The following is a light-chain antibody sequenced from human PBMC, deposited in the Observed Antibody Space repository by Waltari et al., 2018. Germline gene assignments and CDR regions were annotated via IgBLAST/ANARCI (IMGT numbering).Light chain of an antibody. Sequence: DIQMTQSPSSLSASVGDRVTMTCWASQSINSYLSWYQQKPGKAPKLLIFAASSLQSGVPSRFSGSGSGTDFTLTISSLQLEDFATYYCQQSFSSITFGGGTKVEIK. V-gene: IGKV1-39*01. J-gene: IGKJ4*01. CDR3: QQSFSSIT. CDR2: AAS. CDR1: QSINSY.